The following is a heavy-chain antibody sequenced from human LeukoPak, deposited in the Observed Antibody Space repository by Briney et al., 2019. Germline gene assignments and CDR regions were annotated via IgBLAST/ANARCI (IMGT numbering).Heavy chain of an antibody. V-gene: IGHV3-53*04. D-gene: IGHD4-23*01. CDR2: IYSGGNT. Sequence: GGSLRLSCAASGFTVSSNYMSWVLQAPGKGLEWVSVIYSGGNTYYADSVKGRFTISRHNSKNTLYLQMSSLRAEDTAVYYCARVYGGNPRPSYGMDVWGQGTTVTVSS. CDR3: ARVYGGNPRPSYGMDV. J-gene: IGHJ6*02. CDR1: GFTVSSNY.